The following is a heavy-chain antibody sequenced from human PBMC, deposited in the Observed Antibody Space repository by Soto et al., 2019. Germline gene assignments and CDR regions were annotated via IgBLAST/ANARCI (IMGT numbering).Heavy chain of an antibody. CDR3: ARHGSGWDY. CDR1: GYAFASYA. Sequence: GASVEVSWKACGYAFASYARHWVRQAPGQRLEWMAWINAGNGNTKYSQKFQGRVTITRDASASTAYMELSSLRSEDTAVYYCARHGSGWDYWGQGTLVTVSS. D-gene: IGHD6-19*01. J-gene: IGHJ4*02. V-gene: IGHV1-3*01. CDR2: INAGNGNT.